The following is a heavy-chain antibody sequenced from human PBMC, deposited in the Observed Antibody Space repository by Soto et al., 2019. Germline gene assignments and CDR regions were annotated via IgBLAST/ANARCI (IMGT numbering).Heavy chain of an antibody. Sequence: GGSLRLSCAASGFTFSSYAMSWVRQAPGKGLEWVSAISGSGGSTYYADSVKGRFTISRDNSKNTLYLQMNSLRAEDTAVYYCAKDQVDKRWELLYYYYGMDVWGQGTTVTVSS. CDR1: GFTFSSYA. CDR3: AKDQVDKRWELLYYYYGMDV. CDR2: ISGSGGST. J-gene: IGHJ6*02. D-gene: IGHD1-26*01. V-gene: IGHV3-23*01.